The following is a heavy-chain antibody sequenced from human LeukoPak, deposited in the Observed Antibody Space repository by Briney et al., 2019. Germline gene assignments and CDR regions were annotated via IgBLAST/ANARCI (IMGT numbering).Heavy chain of an antibody. V-gene: IGHV1-18*01. CDR2: ISAYNGNT. CDR1: GYTFTSYG. D-gene: IGHD3-3*01. J-gene: IGHJ6*02. CDR3: AGSTTWSGYSYGMDV. Sequence: ASVKVSCKASGYTFTSYGISWVRQAPAQGLEWMGLISAYNGNTNYAQKLQGRVTMTTDTSTSTAYMELRSLRSDDTAVYYCAGSTTWSGYSYGMDVWGQGTTVTVSS.